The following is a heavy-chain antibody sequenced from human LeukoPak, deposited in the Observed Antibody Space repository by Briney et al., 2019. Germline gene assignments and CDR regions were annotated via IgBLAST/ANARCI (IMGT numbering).Heavy chain of an antibody. CDR1: GGSMSNCY. D-gene: IGHD4-17*01. CDR3: ARYKQTTVTMTGGFYP. V-gene: IGHV4-59*01. J-gene: IGHJ5*02. CDR2: IFYSGST. Sequence: SETLSLTCTVSGGSMSNCYWSWIRPPPGKGLEWIGYIFYSGSTYSNPSFKNRVTISVDTSKNQFSLRLTSVSTADTAVYYCARYKQTTVTMTGGFYPWGQGTLVIVSS.